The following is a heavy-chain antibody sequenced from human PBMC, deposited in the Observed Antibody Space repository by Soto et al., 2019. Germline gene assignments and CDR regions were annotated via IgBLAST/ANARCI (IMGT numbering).Heavy chain of an antibody. D-gene: IGHD2-2*01. Sequence: PGESLKISCKGSGYSFTSYWIGWVRQMPGKGLEWMGTIYPGDSDTRYSPSFQGQVTISADKSISTAYQQWSSLKASDTAMYYCASTLGYCSSTRCYGTRQFDYWGQGTLVTVSS. V-gene: IGHV5-51*01. CDR1: GYSFTSYW. CDR2: IYPGDSDT. J-gene: IGHJ4*02. CDR3: ASTLGYCSSTRCYGTRQFDY.